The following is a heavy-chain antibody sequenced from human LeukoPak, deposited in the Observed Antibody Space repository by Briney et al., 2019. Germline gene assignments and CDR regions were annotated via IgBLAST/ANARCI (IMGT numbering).Heavy chain of an antibody. D-gene: IGHD5-12*01. CDR2: IHTSGSS. CDR3: ARDRTGYISYEGDPFDS. Sequence: SETLSLTCTVSGGSISSHYWSCIRQSAGKGPECIEHIHTSGSSNYNSSLRSRLTMSVDTCKYQSCLKLTSVSAADPDVYYCARDRTGYISYEGDPFDSWGQGTMVTVSA. V-gene: IGHV4-4*07. J-gene: IGHJ3*02. CDR1: GGSISSHY.